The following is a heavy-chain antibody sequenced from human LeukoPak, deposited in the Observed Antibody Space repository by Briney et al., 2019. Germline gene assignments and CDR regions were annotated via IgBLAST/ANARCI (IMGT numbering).Heavy chain of an antibody. CDR2: ISSSSSTI. V-gene: IGHV3-48*01. CDR1: GFTFSSYS. Sequence: GRSLRLSCAASGFTFSSYSMNWVRQAPGKGLEWVSYISSSSSTIYYADSVKGRFTISRDNAKNSLYLQMNSLRAEDTAVYYCAREVRYRPHWFDPWGQGTLVTVSS. J-gene: IGHJ5*02. D-gene: IGHD1-1*01. CDR3: AREVRYRPHWFDP.